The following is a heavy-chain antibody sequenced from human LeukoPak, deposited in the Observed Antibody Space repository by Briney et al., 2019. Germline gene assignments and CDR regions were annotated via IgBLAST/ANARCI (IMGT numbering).Heavy chain of an antibody. J-gene: IGHJ5*02. CDR3: ARHVGGYLQFDP. CDR1: GYSFTDYW. D-gene: IGHD5-12*01. Sequence: GESLKISCQGSGYSFTDYWIAWVRQMPGKGLEWMGIIYPGDSDTRYSPSFQGQVTISADRSSSTAYLQWSSLKASDTAMYYCARHVGGYLQFDPWGRGTLVTVSS. CDR2: IYPGDSDT. V-gene: IGHV5-51*01.